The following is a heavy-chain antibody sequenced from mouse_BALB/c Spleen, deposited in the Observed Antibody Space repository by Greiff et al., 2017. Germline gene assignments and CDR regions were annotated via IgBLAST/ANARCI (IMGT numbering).Heavy chain of an antibody. CDR2: INPYNDGT. V-gene: IGHV1-14*01. CDR3: ARSLGDYDPYNYAMDY. CDR1: GYTFTSYV. D-gene: IGHD2-4*01. Sequence: EVQLQQSGPELVKPGASVKMSCKASGYTFTSYVMHWVKQKPGQGLEWIGYINPYNDGTKYNEKFKGKATLTSDKSSSTAYMELSSLTSEDSAVYYGARSLGDYDPYNYAMDYWGQGTSVTVSA. J-gene: IGHJ4*01.